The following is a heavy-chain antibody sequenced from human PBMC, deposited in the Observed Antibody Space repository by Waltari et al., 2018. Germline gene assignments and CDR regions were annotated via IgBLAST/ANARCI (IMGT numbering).Heavy chain of an antibody. V-gene: IGHV3-21*02. Sequence: EVQLVESGGGLVKPGGSLRVSCSASGFTFSIHSMAGVRQAAGKGLGLMLGISSRSDDRITADSVRGGFIISRDNAQNSLYLQLYDLRADDTAIYYCARGSTTLTRHLDYWGQGTLVTVSS. CDR1: GFTFSIHS. CDR3: ARGSTTLTRHLDY. J-gene: IGHJ4*02. CDR2: ISSRSDDR. D-gene: IGHD5-12*01.